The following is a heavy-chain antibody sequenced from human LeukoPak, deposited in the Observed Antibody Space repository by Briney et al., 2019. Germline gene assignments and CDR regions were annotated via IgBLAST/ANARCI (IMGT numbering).Heavy chain of an antibody. V-gene: IGHV4-38-2*02. CDR3: ARLVWRQLHGRFDY. Sequence: PSETLSLTCTVSGSSISSPYYWGWIRQAPGKGLEWIGTIYPGGNTYYNPSLRSRVTISVDTSNNFFSLHLTSVTAADTALYYCARLVWRQLHGRFDYWGRGNLVTVSS. D-gene: IGHD5-18*01. CDR2: IYPGGNT. J-gene: IGHJ4*02. CDR1: GSSISSPYY.